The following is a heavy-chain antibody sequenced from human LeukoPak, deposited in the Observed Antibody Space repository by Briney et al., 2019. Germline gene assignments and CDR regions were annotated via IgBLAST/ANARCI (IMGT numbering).Heavy chain of an antibody. Sequence: KPSETLSLTCAVYGGSFSGYYWSWIRQPPGKGLEWIGEINHSGSTNYNPSLKSRVTISVDTSKNQFSLRLSSVTAADTAVYYCARGHHRGSYSSSFPYYYYYYMDVWGKGTTVTVSS. D-gene: IGHD6-6*01. J-gene: IGHJ6*03. CDR2: INHSGST. V-gene: IGHV4-34*01. CDR3: ARGHHRGSYSSSFPYYYYYYMDV. CDR1: GGSFSGYY.